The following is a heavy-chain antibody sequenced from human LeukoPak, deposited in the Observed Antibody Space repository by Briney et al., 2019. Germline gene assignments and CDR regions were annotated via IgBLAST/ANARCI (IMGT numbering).Heavy chain of an antibody. V-gene: IGHV3-74*01. CDR1: GFTFSSYW. D-gene: IGHD3-22*01. CDR2: IKSDGST. Sequence: GGSLRLSCAASGFTFSSYWMHWVRQAPGKGLVWVSRIKSDGSTNYAGSVKGRFTIPRDNAKNTVSLQMNSLRAEDTGVYYCARAPSEIGGYYPEYFRHWGQGTLVTVSS. CDR3: ARAPSEIGGYYPEYFRH. J-gene: IGHJ1*01.